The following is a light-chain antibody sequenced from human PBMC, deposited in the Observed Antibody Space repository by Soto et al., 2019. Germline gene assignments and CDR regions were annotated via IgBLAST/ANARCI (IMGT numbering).Light chain of an antibody. J-gene: IGKJ2*01. CDR3: QQTYSTLYT. CDR2: AAS. V-gene: IGKV1-39*01. Sequence: DIQMTQSPSSLSASVGDRVTITCRASQSISSYLNWYQQKPGKAPKLLIYAASSLQSGVPSRFRGSGSGTDSTLTISSLQPEDFAAYYCQQTYSTLYTFGHGTKLEIK. CDR1: QSISSY.